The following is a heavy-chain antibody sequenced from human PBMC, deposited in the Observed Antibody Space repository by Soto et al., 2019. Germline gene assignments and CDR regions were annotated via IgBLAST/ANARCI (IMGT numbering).Heavy chain of an antibody. D-gene: IGHD4-17*01. J-gene: IGHJ4*02. CDR1: GFTFSSYG. CDR2: ISYDGSNK. CDR3: AKVLHDYGDHRTEYYFDY. V-gene: IGHV3-30*18. Sequence: VQLVESGGGVVQPGRSLRLSCAASGFTFSSYGMHWVRQAPGKGLEWVAVISYDGSNKYYADSVKGRFTISRDNSKNTLYLQMNSLRAEDTAVYYCAKVLHDYGDHRTEYYFDYWGQGTLVTVSS.